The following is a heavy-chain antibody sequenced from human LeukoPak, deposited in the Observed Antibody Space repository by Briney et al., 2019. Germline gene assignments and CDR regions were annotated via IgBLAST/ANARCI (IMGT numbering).Heavy chain of an antibody. J-gene: IGHJ4*02. CDR3: ARTGSFDY. V-gene: IGHV4-59*01. CDR1: GGSIRTYY. CDR2: IYYSGST. D-gene: IGHD1-14*01. Sequence: SETLSLTCTVSGGSIRTYYWSWIRQPPGKGLEWIGFIYYSGSTKYNPSLKSRVTISVDTSKNQFSLKLSSVTAADTAVYYCARTGSFDYWGQGTLVTVSS.